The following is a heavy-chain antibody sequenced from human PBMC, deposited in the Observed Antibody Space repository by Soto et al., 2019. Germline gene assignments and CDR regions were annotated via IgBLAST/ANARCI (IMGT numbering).Heavy chain of an antibody. Sequence: QVHLVQSGAEGKKPGASVKVSCKSSGYTFTSYGISWVRQAPGQGREWMGWISAYNGNTNYAQKLQGRVTMTTVTSTSTAYRELRSLRSDDTAGYYCDRGGSAARGWFAPWGQGTLVTVSS. V-gene: IGHV1-18*04. D-gene: IGHD6-6*01. J-gene: IGHJ5*02. CDR1: GYTFTSYG. CDR2: ISAYNGNT. CDR3: DRGGSAARGWFAP.